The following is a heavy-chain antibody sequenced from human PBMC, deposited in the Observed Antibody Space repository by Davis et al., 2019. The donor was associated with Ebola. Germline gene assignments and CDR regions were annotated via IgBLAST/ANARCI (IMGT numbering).Heavy chain of an antibody. CDR3: ATPFPGIVGGGAFDF. Sequence: AASVKVSCKASGYTFTSYYIHWVRQAPGQGLEWMGIINPSGGSTSYAQKFQGRVTMTRDTSTSTVYMELSSLRSEDTAVYYCATPFPGIVGGGAFDFWGQGTLVIVSS. CDR1: GYTFTSYY. V-gene: IGHV1-46*01. J-gene: IGHJ4*02. CDR2: INPSGGST. D-gene: IGHD1-26*01.